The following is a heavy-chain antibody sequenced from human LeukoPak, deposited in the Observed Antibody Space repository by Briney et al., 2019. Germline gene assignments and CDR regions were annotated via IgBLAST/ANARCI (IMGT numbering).Heavy chain of an antibody. Sequence: PVGSLRLSCTTSGFIFNRHAFHWVRQAPGKGLEWVAVIGYDGIHKYYADSVKGRFTISRDDSKNTLYLQMDSLRTEDTAVYYCARDMIMGGPPDYLDYWGQGTLVTVSS. CDR1: GFIFNRHA. CDR2: IGYDGIHK. J-gene: IGHJ4*02. D-gene: IGHD3-22*01. V-gene: IGHV3-30*04. CDR3: ARDMIMGGPPDYLDY.